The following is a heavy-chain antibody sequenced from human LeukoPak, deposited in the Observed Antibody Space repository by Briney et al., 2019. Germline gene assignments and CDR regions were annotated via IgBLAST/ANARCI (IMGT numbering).Heavy chain of an antibody. CDR2: IIPIFGTA. CDR1: GGTFSSYA. Sequence: SVKVSCKASGGTFSSYAISWVRQAPGQGLEWMGGIIPIFGTANYAQKFQGRVMITTDESTSTAYMELSSLRSEDTAVYYCARDPSIAAAGTRSGFDPWGQGTLVTVSS. D-gene: IGHD6-13*01. CDR3: ARDPSIAAAGTRSGFDP. J-gene: IGHJ5*02. V-gene: IGHV1-69*05.